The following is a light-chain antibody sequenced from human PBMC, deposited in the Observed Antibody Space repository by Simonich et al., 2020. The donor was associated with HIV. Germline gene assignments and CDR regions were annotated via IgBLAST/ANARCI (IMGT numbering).Light chain of an antibody. Sequence: QLVLTQSPSASASLGASVKLTCTLSSGHSSYAIAWHQQQPEKGPRYLMKVNSDGNYSKGGGIPDRFSGSSSGAERYLTISSLQSEDEADYYCQTWGTGIWVFGGGTKLTVL. CDR2: VNSDGNY. CDR1: SGHSSYA. V-gene: IGLV4-69*01. J-gene: IGLJ3*02. CDR3: QTWGTGIWV.